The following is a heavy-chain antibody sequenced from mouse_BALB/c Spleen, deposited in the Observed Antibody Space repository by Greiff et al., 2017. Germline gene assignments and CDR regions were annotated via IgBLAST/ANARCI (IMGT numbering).Heavy chain of an antibody. CDR3: ARRDYYGYFDY. D-gene: IGHD1-1*01. V-gene: IGHV1-69*01. CDR1: GYTFTDYW. Sequence: QVQLQQPGAELVMPGASVKMTCKASGYTFTDYWMHWVKQRPGQGLEWIGAIDTSDSYTSYNQKFKGKATLTVDESSSTAYMQLSSLTSEDSAVYYCARRDYYGYFDYWGQGTTLTVSS. CDR2: IDTSDSYT. J-gene: IGHJ2*01.